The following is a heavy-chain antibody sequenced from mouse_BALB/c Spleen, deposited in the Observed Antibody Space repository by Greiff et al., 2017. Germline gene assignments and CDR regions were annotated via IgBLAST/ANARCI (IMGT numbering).Heavy chain of an antibody. CDR2: IYPGNGDT. CDR3: ASLLGGYAMDY. CDR1: GYTFTSYN. Sequence: QVQLKQPGAELVKPGASVKMSCKASGYTFTSYNMHWVKQTPGQGLEWIGAIYPGNGDTSYNQKFKGKATLTADKSSSTAYMQLSSLTSEDSAVYYCASLLGGYAMDYWGQGTSVTVSS. D-gene: IGHD2-10*01. J-gene: IGHJ4*01. V-gene: IGHV1-12*01.